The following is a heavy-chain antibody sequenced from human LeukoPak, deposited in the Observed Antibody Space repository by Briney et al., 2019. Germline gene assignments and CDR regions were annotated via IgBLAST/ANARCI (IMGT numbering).Heavy chain of an antibody. CDR1: GFTVSSNY. D-gene: IGHD2-21*01. V-gene: IGHV3-66*01. Sequence: GWSLRLSCAASGFTVSSNYMTWVRQAPGKGLEWVSLIHSGGSTYYADSVKGRFTIPRDNSKNTLYLQMNSLRPEDTAVYYCARGTIVWGQGTLVTVSS. J-gene: IGHJ4*02. CDR3: ARGTIV. CDR2: IHSGGST.